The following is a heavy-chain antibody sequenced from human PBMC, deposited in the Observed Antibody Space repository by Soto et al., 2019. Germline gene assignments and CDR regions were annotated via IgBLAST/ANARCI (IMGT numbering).Heavy chain of an antibody. V-gene: IGHV3-48*01. Sequence: EVQLVESGGGLVQPGGSLRLSCAASGFTFSSYSMHWVRQAPGKGLEWVSYISSSSSNIYFADSVKGRFTISRDNAKNSLYLQMNSLRAEDTAVYYCARHTGTTTVLYYYYYYMDVWGKGATVTVSS. CDR3: ARHTGTTTVLYYYYYYMDV. CDR2: ISSSSSNI. CDR1: GFTFSSYS. D-gene: IGHD4-4*01. J-gene: IGHJ6*03.